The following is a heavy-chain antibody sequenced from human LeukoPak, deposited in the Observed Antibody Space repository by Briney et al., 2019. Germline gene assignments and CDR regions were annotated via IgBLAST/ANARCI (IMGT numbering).Heavy chain of an antibody. CDR3: ARVAYISTWYVDY. CDR1: GFTFSSFS. J-gene: IGHJ4*02. D-gene: IGHD6-13*01. CDR2: IHSDGINT. Sequence: GGSLRLSCEASGFTFSSFSMHWVRQAPGKGLEWVSRIHSDGINTNYADFVKGRFTISRDNAKNTLYLQMNSLRAEDTAVYYCARVAYISTWYVDYWGQGNLVNVPS. V-gene: IGHV3-74*01.